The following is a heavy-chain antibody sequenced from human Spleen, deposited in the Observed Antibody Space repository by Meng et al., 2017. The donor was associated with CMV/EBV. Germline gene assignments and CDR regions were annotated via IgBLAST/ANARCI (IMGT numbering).Heavy chain of an antibody. J-gene: IGHJ5*02. CDR2: INHSGST. D-gene: IGHD3-3*01. CDR1: GGSFSGYY. Sequence: LSLACAVYGGSFSGYYWSWIRQPLGKGLEWIGEINHSGSTNYNPSLKSRVTISVDTSKNQFSLKLSSVTAADTAVYYCARAIYGFDPWGQGTLVTVSS. CDR3: ARAIYGFDP. V-gene: IGHV4-34*01.